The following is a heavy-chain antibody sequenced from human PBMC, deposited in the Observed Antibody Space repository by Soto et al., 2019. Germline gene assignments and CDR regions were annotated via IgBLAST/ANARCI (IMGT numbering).Heavy chain of an antibody. CDR2: INAGNGNT. Sequence: ASVKVSCKASGYTFTSYAMHWVRQAPGQRLEWMGWINAGNGNTKYSQKFQGRVTITRDTSASTAYMELSSLRSEDTAVYYCARDRAIVRFLEWPPQLDDYYYYGMDVWGQGTTVTVSS. D-gene: IGHD3-3*01. V-gene: IGHV1-3*01. J-gene: IGHJ6*02. CDR3: ARDRAIVRFLEWPPQLDDYYYYGMDV. CDR1: GYTFTSYA.